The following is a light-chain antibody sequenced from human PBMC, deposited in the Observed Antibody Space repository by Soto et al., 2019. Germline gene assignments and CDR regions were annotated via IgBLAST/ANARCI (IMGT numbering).Light chain of an antibody. V-gene: IGLV4-60*01. Sequence: QSVLTQSSSASASLGSSVKLTCTLASGHSVYTITWHQQQPGKAPRFLMKLEGSGNYNKGSGVPDRFSGSSSGADRYLTISNPRVEDEANYYCETWDTNTWVFGGGTKVTVL. CDR1: SGHSVYT. J-gene: IGLJ3*02. CDR2: LEGSGNY. CDR3: ETWDTNTWV.